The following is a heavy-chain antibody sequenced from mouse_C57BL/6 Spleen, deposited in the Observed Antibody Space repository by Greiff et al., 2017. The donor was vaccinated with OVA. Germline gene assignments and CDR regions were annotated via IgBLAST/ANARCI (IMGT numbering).Heavy chain of an antibody. V-gene: IGHV2-2*01. CDR3: ARNVHDGSSPLDY. CDR1: GFSLTSYG. Sequence: QVQLQQSGPGLVQPSQSLSITCTVSGFSLTSYGVHWVRQSPGKGLEWLGVIWSGGSTDYNAAFISRLSISKDNSKSQDCFKMNSLQADDTAIYYCARNVHDGSSPLDYWGQGTSVTVSS. CDR2: IWSGGST. J-gene: IGHJ4*01. D-gene: IGHD1-1*01.